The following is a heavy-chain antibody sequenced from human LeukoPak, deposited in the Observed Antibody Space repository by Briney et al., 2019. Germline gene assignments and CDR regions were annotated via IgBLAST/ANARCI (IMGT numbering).Heavy chain of an antibody. J-gene: IGHJ4*02. CDR1: GLTFSRCA. D-gene: IGHD4-23*01. CDR3: ATGVTSDSYLFNSYLFNY. V-gene: IGHV3-33*01. Sequence: GGSLRLSCAASGLTFSRCAMHWVRQAPGKGLEWVAVILSDGSNKYYADSVKGRFTISRDNSKDTLYLQTNSLRAEDTAVYYCATGVTSDSYLFNSYLFNYWGQGTLVTVSS. CDR2: ILSDGSNK.